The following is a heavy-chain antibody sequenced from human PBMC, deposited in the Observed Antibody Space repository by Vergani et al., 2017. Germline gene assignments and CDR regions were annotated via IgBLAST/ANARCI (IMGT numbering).Heavy chain of an antibody. V-gene: IGHV4-61*02. D-gene: IGHD2-15*01. CDR1: GGSINSHNYY. J-gene: IGHJ4*02. CDR2: IHTSGST. Sequence: QVQLQESGPGLVKPSQTLSPTCTVSGGSINSHNYYWSWIRQPAGKGLEWIGRIHTSGSTNYNPSLKSRVTMSEDTSKNQFSLHLTSVTAADTAVYFCARGSCLGGSCDKPLFDYWGQGILVTVSS. CDR3: ARGSCLGGSCDKPLFDY.